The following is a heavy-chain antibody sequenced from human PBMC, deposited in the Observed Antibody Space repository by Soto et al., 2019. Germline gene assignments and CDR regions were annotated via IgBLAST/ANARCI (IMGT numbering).Heavy chain of an antibody. J-gene: IGHJ4*02. D-gene: IGHD1-20*01. CDR2: VDYSGTA. Sequence: SGNPYLTCTVSSGSISVTNVFWGWVRQPPGKGLEWIGNVDYSGTAYFSPSLATRVTFHVDTSKNQFSLTLYSVTAADTAVYYGASITGRHLDYRGQGILVTVYS. V-gene: IGHV4-39*01. CDR1: SGSISVTNVF. CDR3: ASITGRHLDY.